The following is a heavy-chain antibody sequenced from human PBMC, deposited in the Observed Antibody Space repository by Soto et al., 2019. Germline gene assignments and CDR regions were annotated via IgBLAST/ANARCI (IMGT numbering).Heavy chain of an antibody. D-gene: IGHD6-19*01. CDR3: ARSGGWSNGHFDV. Sequence: VQLVQSGAEVKKPGASVTVSCKASGYTFTDYYLHWVRQAPGHGLEWMGIINPSGVTTTHARKLQGRVTLTRHTSTSTVFMELSSLRSEDTAVYYCARSGGWSNGHFDVWGLGTLVAVSS. J-gene: IGHJ2*01. V-gene: IGHV1-46*03. CDR2: INPSGVTT. CDR1: GYTFTDYY.